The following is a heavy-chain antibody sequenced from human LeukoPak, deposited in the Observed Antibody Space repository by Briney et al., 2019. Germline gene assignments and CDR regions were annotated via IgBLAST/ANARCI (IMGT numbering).Heavy chain of an antibody. Sequence: PSETLSLTCTVSGGSSSSYYWSWIRQPPGKGLEWIGYIYYSGSTNYNPSLKSRVTISVDTSKNQFSLKLSSVTAADTAVYYCARDSGYGDPFDYWGQGTLVTVSS. CDR1: GGSSSSYY. CDR2: IYYSGST. CDR3: ARDSGYGDPFDY. V-gene: IGHV4-59*01. D-gene: IGHD4-17*01. J-gene: IGHJ4*02.